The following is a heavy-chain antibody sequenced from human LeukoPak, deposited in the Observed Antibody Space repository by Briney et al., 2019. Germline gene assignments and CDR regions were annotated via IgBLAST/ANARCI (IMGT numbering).Heavy chain of an antibody. D-gene: IGHD4-17*01. CDR1: GGSISNYY. V-gene: IGHV4-59*01. Sequence: SETLSLTCTVSGGSISNYYWSWIRQPPGKGLEWIGYIYYSGSTKYNPPLKSRVTISVDTSKNQFSLRLSSVTAADTAVYYCARDRLHYGEYEKTFDHWGQGTLVTVSS. J-gene: IGHJ4*02. CDR3: ARDRLHYGEYEKTFDH. CDR2: IYYSGST.